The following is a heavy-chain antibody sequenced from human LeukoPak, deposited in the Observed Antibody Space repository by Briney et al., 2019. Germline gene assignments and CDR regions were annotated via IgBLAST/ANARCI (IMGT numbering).Heavy chain of an antibody. Sequence: PGGSLRLSCAASGFTFSSYWMSWVRQAPGKGLEWVANIKQDGSEKYYVDSVKGRFTISRDNAKNSLYLQMNSLRAEDTAVYYCARERSSGSSGALDYWGQGTLVTVSS. D-gene: IGHD6-19*01. CDR1: GFTFSSYW. J-gene: IGHJ4*02. V-gene: IGHV3-7*03. CDR2: IKQDGSEK. CDR3: ARERSSGSSGALDY.